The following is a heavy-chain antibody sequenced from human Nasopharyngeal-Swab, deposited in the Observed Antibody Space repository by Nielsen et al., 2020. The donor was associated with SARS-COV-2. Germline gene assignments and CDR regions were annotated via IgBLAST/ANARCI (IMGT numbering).Heavy chain of an antibody. J-gene: IGHJ3*02. CDR2: IYYSGST. CDR3: ATNTRIVPAGAFDI. V-gene: IGHV4-61*01. CDR1: GGSVSSGSYY. D-gene: IGHD2-8*01. Sequence: SETLSLTCTVSGGSVSSGSYYWSWIRQPPGKGLEWIGYIYYSGSTNYNPSLKSRVTILVDTSKNQFSLKLSSVTAADTAVYYCATNTRIVPAGAFDIWGQGTMVTVSS.